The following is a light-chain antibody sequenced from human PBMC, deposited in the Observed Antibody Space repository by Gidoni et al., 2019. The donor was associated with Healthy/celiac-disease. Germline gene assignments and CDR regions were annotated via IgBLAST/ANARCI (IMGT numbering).Light chain of an antibody. V-gene: IGLV2-23*02. CDR2: EVS. CDR3: CSYAGSSTPYV. CDR1: SSDVGSYNL. J-gene: IGLJ1*01. Sequence: SARTQPASVSGSPGQSITISCTGTSSDVGSYNLVSWYQQHPGKAPKLMIYEVSKRPSGVSNRFSGSKSGNTASLTISGLQAEDEADYYCCSYAGSSTPYVFGTGTKVTVL.